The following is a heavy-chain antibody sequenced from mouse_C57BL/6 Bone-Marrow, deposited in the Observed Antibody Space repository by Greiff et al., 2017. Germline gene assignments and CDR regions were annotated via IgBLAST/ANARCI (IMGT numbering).Heavy chain of an antibody. CDR1: GYTFTNYW. CDR3: ARAGGFYYFDY. Sequence: VQLQQSGAELVRPGTSVKMSCKASGYTFTNYWIGWAKQRPGHGLEWIGDIYPGGGYTNYNEKCKGKATLTADKSSSTAYMQFSSLASEDSAIYYCARAGGFYYFDYWGQGTTLTVSS. CDR2: IYPGGGYT. V-gene: IGHV1-63*01. J-gene: IGHJ2*01. D-gene: IGHD3-1*01.